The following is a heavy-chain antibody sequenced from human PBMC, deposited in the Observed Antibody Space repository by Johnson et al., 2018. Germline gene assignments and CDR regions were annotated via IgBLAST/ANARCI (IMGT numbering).Heavy chain of an antibody. V-gene: IGHV3-33*08. CDR3: ARVRVVNSDGMDV. Sequence: QVQLVQSGGGVFKPGGSLRLSCAASGFTFSDYYMSWIRQAPGKGLEWVAVIWSDGSNKYYVGSVKGRFTISRDNAKNSLYLQINSLRAGDTAVYYCARVRVVNSDGMDVGGQGTTVTVSS. J-gene: IGHJ6*02. D-gene: IGHD2-15*01. CDR2: IWSDGSNK. CDR1: GFTFSDYY.